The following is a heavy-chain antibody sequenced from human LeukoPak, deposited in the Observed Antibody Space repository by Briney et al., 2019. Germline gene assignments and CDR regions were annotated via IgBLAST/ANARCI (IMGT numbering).Heavy chain of an antibody. D-gene: IGHD6-19*01. V-gene: IGHV1-69*06. J-gene: IGHJ5*02. CDR2: IIPIFGTA. Sequence: SVKVSCKASGGTFSSYAISWVRQAPGQGLEWMGGIIPIFGTANYAQKFQGRVTITADKSTSTAYMELSSLRSEDTAVYYCARDQGYNSGWYNGWLDPWGQGTLVTVSS. CDR3: ARDQGYNSGWYNGWLDP. CDR1: GGTFSSYA.